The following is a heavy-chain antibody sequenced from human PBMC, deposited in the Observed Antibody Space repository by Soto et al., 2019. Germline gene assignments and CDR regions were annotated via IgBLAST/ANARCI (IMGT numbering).Heavy chain of an antibody. CDR1: GFTFDDYA. CDR2: ISWNSGSI. D-gene: IGHD6-6*01. CDR3: AKDLTREYSSSGIDY. V-gene: IGHV3-9*01. J-gene: IGHJ4*02. Sequence: EVQLVESGGGLVQPGRSLRLSCAASGFTFDDYAMHWVRQAPGKGLEWVSGISWNSGSIGYADSVKGRFTISRDNAKNSLYLQMNSLRAEDTALYYCAKDLTREYSSSGIDYWGQGTLVTVSS.